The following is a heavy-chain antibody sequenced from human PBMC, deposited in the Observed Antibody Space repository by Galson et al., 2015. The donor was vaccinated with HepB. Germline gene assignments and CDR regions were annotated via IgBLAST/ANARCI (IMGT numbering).Heavy chain of an antibody. D-gene: IGHD3-22*01. J-gene: IGHJ4*02. CDR1: GYTFTSYG. CDR3: ARGQLYDSSGSSLYYFDY. CDR2: IYPFNGNT. Sequence: SVKVSCKASGYTFTSYGITWVRQAPGQRLEWMGWIYPFNGNTNYAQKFQGRVIMTTDTSTSTAYMELRSLRSDDTAVYYCARGQLYDSSGSSLYYFDYWGQGTLVTVSS. V-gene: IGHV1-18*01.